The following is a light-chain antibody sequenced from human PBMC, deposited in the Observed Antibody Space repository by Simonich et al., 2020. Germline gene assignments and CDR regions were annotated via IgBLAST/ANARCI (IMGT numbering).Light chain of an antibody. V-gene: IGKV1-8*01. CDR1: QGISSY. CDR2: AAS. Sequence: AIRMTQSPSSLSASTGDRVTITCLASQGISSYLAWYQQKPGKAPKLLIYAASTLQSGVPSRVSGSGSGTDFTLTISCLQSEDFATYYCQQYYSYPPLTFGGGTKVEIK. J-gene: IGKJ4*01. CDR3: QQYYSYPPLT.